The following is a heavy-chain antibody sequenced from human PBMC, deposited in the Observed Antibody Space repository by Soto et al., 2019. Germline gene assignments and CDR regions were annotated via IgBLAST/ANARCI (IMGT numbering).Heavy chain of an antibody. D-gene: IGHD3-10*01. Sequence: QVQLVESGGGVVQPGRSLRLSCAASGFTFSSYGMHWVRQAPGKGLEWVAVISYDGSNKYYADSVKGRFTISRDNSKNTLYLQMNSLRAEDTAVYYCAKDSRYGSGSYDYFDYWGQGTLVTVSS. V-gene: IGHV3-30*18. CDR2: ISYDGSNK. CDR1: GFTFSSYG. CDR3: AKDSRYGSGSYDYFDY. J-gene: IGHJ4*02.